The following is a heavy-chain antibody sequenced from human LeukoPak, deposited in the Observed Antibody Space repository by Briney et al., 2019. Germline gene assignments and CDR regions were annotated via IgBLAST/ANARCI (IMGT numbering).Heavy chain of an antibody. D-gene: IGHD3-22*01. V-gene: IGHV4-4*02. Sequence: SETLSLTCTVSGDSINSLDLWSWVRQPPGKGLEWIGEMYLSGTTHSNPSVKSRVTISIDKSQNQFFLNLSSVTAADTAVYYCAGLVGRYSSGLYYYYFDYWGQGTLVTVSS. J-gene: IGHJ4*02. CDR3: AGLVGRYSSGLYYYYFDY. CDR1: GDSINSLDL. CDR2: MYLSGTT.